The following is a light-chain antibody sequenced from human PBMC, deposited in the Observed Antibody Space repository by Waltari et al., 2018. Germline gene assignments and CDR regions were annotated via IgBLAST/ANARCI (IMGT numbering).Light chain of an antibody. CDR3: QQLHSYPIT. Sequence: DIQMTQTPSSLSASVGDRVTISCQASQDINNYLNWYQQKPGKAPKLLIYDASNLEIGVPSRFSGGGSGTDFTFIITSLQPEDFATYYCQQLHSYPITFGQGTRLEIK. CDR2: DAS. J-gene: IGKJ5*01. V-gene: IGKV1-33*01. CDR1: QDINNY.